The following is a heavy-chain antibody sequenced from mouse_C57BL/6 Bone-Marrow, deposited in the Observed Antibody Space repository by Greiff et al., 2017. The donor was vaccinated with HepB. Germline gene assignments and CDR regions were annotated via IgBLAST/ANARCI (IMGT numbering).Heavy chain of an antibody. CDR2: IDPSDSET. Sequence: VQLQHPGAELVRPGSSVKLSCKASGYTFTSYWMHWVKQRPIQGLEWIGNIDPSDSETHYNQKFKDKATLTVDKSSSTAYMQLSSLTSEDSAVYYCARSWYGYPYAMDYWGQGTSVTVSS. CDR3: ARSWYGYPYAMDY. V-gene: IGHV1-52*01. J-gene: IGHJ4*01. CDR1: GYTFTSYW. D-gene: IGHD2-2*01.